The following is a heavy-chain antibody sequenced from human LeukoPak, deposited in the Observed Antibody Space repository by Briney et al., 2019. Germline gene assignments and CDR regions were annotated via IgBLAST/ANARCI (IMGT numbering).Heavy chain of an antibody. J-gene: IGHJ4*02. V-gene: IGHV4-34*01. CDR2: INHSGST. Sequence: SSETLSLTCAVYGGSFSGYYWSWIRQPPGKGLEWIGEINHSGSTNYNPSLKSRVTISVDTSKNQFSLKLSSVTAADTAVYYCAREEIIGDYYDSSGYERYWGQGTLVTVSS. D-gene: IGHD3-22*01. CDR1: GGSFSGYY. CDR3: AREEIIGDYYDSSGYERY.